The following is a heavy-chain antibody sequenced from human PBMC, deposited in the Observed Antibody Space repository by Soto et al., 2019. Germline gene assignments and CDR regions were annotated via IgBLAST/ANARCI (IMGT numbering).Heavy chain of an antibody. D-gene: IGHD2-21*02. Sequence: GGSLRLSCAASGFTFSSYAMHWVRQAPGKGLEWVAVISYDGSNKYYSDSVKGRFTISRDNSMNTLYLQMNSLRAEDTAVYYCARDPGISCGGDCYPDYWGQGTLVTVSS. CDR2: ISYDGSNK. V-gene: IGHV3-30-3*01. J-gene: IGHJ4*02. CDR1: GFTFSSYA. CDR3: ARDPGISCGGDCYPDY.